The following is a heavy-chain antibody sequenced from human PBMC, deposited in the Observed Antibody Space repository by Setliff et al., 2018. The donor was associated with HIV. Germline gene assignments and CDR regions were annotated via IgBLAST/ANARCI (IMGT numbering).Heavy chain of an antibody. J-gene: IGHJ6*02. CDR3: ARVSCSSTSCYDYYYYGMDV. Sequence: KTSETLSLTCAVYGGSLSPYYWGWIRQPPGKGLEWMGSIYHTGITYDNPSLKSRVTISVDTSKNQFSLKLSSVTAADTAVYYCARVSCSSTSCYDYYYYGMDVWGQGTTVTVSS. CDR2: IYHTGIT. D-gene: IGHD2-2*01. V-gene: IGHV4-34*01. CDR1: GGSLSPYY.